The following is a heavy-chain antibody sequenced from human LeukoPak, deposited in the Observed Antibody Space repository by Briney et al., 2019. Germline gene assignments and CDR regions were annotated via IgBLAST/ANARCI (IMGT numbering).Heavy chain of an antibody. CDR1: GFMFSSYW. CDR2: TKQDRSEK. V-gene: IGHV3-7*03. J-gene: IGHJ6*03. Sequence: GGSLRLFCAASGFMFSSYWMSWVRQAPGKGLEWVANTKQDRSEKYYVDSVKGRFTVSRDNARNSLYLQMNSLRAEDTAVYYCARFGLVTHYYYYYYIDVWGKGTTVTISS. D-gene: IGHD3-9*01. CDR3: ARFGLVTHYYYYYYIDV.